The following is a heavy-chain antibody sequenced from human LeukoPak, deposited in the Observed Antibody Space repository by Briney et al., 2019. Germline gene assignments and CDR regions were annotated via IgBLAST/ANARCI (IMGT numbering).Heavy chain of an antibody. Sequence: PGGSLRLSCAGSGFSFNIYVINWIRQAPGKGLEWVAYIGSISSAIYDADSVKGRFTISRDNAKNSLYLQMNSLRAEDTAVYYCARHAPTSSAFDYWGQGTLVTASS. D-gene: IGHD6-19*01. CDR3: ARHAPTSSAFDY. V-gene: IGHV3-48*04. CDR2: IGSISSAI. CDR1: GFSFNIYV. J-gene: IGHJ4*02.